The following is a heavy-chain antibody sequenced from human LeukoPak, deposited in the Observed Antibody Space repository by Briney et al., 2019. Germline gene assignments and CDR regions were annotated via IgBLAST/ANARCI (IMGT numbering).Heavy chain of an antibody. Sequence: SETLSLTCAVYGGSFSGYYWSWIRQPPGKGLEWIGEINHSGSTNYNPSLKSRVTISVDTSKNQFSLKLSSVTAADTAVYYCARGRTYDILVSGPEAVYWGQGTLVTVSS. CDR1: GGSFSGYY. V-gene: IGHV4-34*01. CDR2: INHSGST. D-gene: IGHD3-9*01. J-gene: IGHJ4*02. CDR3: ARGRTYDILVSGPEAVY.